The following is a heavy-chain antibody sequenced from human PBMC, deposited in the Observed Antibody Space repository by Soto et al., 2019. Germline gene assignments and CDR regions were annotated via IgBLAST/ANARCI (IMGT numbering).Heavy chain of an antibody. J-gene: IGHJ4*02. CDR1: GFTFSNHW. CDR3: TRNVL. CDR2: ISPDGSAG. V-gene: IGHV3-7*01. Sequence: EMQLVASGGDLVQPGGSLRLSCAGSGFTFSNHWMGWLRQAPGKGLEWVSNISPDGSAGGHVDSVAGRVTIARANAKNSLYVQRKSLRVDDTAVYYCTRNVLWGQGTLVTGSS.